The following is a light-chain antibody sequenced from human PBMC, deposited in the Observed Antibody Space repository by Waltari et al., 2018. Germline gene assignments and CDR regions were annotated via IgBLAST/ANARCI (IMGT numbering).Light chain of an antibody. V-gene: IGKV3-15*01. CDR3: QQFYDWPLT. Sequence: DIVMTQSPATLSVSPGESVTLSCRASRTVNSNLAWYQQKPGQAPRLLIYGPSTRATGIPARFSGTGSGTEFTLTISSVQSADFAVYYCQQFYDWPLTFGGGTKVELK. J-gene: IGKJ4*01. CDR1: RTVNSN. CDR2: GPS.